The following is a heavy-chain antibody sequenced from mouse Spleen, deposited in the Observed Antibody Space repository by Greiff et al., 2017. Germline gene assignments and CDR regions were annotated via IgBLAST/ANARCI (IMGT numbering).Heavy chain of an antibody. D-gene: IGHD4-1*01. CDR3: ARSGTLYFDY. CDR2: IYPYNGGT. CDR1: GYTFTDYN. V-gene: IGHV1S29*02. Sequence: EVQLKESGPELVKPGASVKISCKASGYTFTDYNMHWVKQSHGKSLEWIGYIYPYNGGTGYNQKFKSKATLTVDNSSSTAYMELRSLTSEDSAVYYCARSGTLYFDYWGQGTTLTVSS. J-gene: IGHJ2*01.